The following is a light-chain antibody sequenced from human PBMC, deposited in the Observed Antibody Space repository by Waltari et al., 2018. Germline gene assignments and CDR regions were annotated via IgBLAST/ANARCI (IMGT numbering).Light chain of an antibody. J-gene: IGKJ2*01. V-gene: IGKV1-5*03. CDR1: ISSW. CDR2: KAS. Sequence: ISSWLAWYQQKPGKAPKLLIYKASSLESGVPSRFSGSGSGTEFTLTISSLQPDDFATYYCQQYNSYPYTFGQGTKLEIK. CDR3: QQYNSYPYT.